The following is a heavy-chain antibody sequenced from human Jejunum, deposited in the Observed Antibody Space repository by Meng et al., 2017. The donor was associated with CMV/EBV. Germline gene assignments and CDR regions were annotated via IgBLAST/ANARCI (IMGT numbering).Heavy chain of an antibody. V-gene: IGHV3-23*01. Sequence: TMNWLRKVQGNGLQWVSGISASCGTSYSADSVKGRFTTPRTNSKYPLYLEMNSLRAEDTAIYYCSKARDSSRYCSVTSCPIDCWGQGTLVTVSS. CDR1: T. CDR2: ISASCGTS. D-gene: IGHD2-2*01. CDR3: SKARDSSRYCSVTSCPIDC. J-gene: IGHJ4*02.